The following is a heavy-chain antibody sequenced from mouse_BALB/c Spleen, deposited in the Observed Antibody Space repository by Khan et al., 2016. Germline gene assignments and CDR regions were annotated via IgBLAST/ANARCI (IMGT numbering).Heavy chain of an antibody. D-gene: IGHD1-2*01. Sequence: EVQLQESGPGLVKPSQSLSLTCTVTGYSITSDYAWNWIRQFPGNKLEWMGYIRYSGSTTYNSSLKSRITITRDTSKNQFFLQLYSVTTEDTATYYCTRSPTATRYFDVWGAGTTVTVSS. CDR1: GYSITSDYA. V-gene: IGHV3-2*02. CDR3: TRSPTATRYFDV. CDR2: IRYSGST. J-gene: IGHJ1*01.